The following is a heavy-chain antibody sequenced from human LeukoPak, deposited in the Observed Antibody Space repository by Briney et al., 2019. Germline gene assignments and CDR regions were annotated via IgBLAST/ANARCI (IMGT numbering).Heavy chain of an antibody. CDR2: TYYRFKWYN. CDR1: GDSVSANSAA. CDR3: ARDSGYVLDY. J-gene: IGHJ4*02. Sequence: SQTLSLTCAISGDSVSANSAAWNWIRQSPPRGLEWLGRTYYRFKWYNDYAVSVKSRVIINPDTSKNQFSLELNSVTPEDTAVYYCARDSGYVLDYWGQGTLVTVSS. D-gene: IGHD5-12*01. V-gene: IGHV6-1*01.